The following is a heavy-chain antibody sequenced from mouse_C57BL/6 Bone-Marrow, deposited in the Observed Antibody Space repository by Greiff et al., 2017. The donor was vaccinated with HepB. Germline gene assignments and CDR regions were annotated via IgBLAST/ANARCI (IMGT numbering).Heavy chain of an antibody. CDR3: ARTLSYGNYGYFDV. J-gene: IGHJ1*03. CDR1: GYTFTSYW. D-gene: IGHD2-1*01. Sequence: QVQLKQPGAELVKPGASVKLSCKASGYTFTSYWMQWVKQRPGQGLEWIGEIDPSDSYTNYNQKFKGKATLTVDTSSSTAYMQLSSLTSEDSAVYYCARTLSYGNYGYFDVWGTGTTVTVSS. V-gene: IGHV1-50*01. CDR2: IDPSDSYT.